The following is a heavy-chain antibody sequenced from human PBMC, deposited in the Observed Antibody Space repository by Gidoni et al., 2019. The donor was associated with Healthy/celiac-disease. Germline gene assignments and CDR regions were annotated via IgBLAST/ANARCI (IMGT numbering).Heavy chain of an antibody. Sequence: QVQLQESGPGLVKPSQTLSLTCTVSGGPISSGGYYWSWIRQHPGKGLECIGDIYYSGSTYYNPSLKSRVTISVDTSKTQFSLKLGSVTAADTAVYYCARDPARGCSSTSCPTGYWGQGTLVTVSS. CDR1: GGPISSGGYY. CDR3: ARDPARGCSSTSCPTGY. CDR2: IYYSGST. J-gene: IGHJ4*02. D-gene: IGHD2-2*01. V-gene: IGHV4-31*03.